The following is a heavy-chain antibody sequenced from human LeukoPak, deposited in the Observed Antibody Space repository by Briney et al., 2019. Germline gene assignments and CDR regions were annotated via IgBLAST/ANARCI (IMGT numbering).Heavy chain of an antibody. D-gene: IGHD2-2*01. CDR1: GGSISSSSYY. Sequence: SETLSLTCTVSGGSISSSSYYWGWIRQPPGKGLEWIGSIYYSGSTCYNPSLKSRVTISVDTSKNQFSLKLSSVTAADTAVYYCARRHCSSTSCQYPYYYYYYMDVWGKGTTVTVSS. CDR2: IYYSGST. CDR3: ARRHCSSTSCQYPYYYYYYMDV. V-gene: IGHV4-39*01. J-gene: IGHJ6*03.